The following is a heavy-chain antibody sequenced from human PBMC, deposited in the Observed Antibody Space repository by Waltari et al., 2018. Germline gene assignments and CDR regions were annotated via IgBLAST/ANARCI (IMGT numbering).Heavy chain of an antibody. J-gene: IGHJ4*02. V-gene: IGHV3-23*01. CDR2: IRGSGDRT. D-gene: IGHD2-21*02. CDR3: AKDTDCGGDCSWYYFDY. CDR1: GFTFSSYV. Sequence: EVQLLESGGGLVQPGGSLRLSCAASGFTFSSYVMSWVRQAPGKGVGWVSAIRGSGDRTYYADSVKGRCSISRDNSKNTLYLQINNLRAEDTAVYYCAKDTDCGGDCSWYYFDYWGQGTLVTVSS.